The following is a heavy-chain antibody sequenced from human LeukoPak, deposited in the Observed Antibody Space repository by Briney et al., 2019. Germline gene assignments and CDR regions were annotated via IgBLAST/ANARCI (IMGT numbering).Heavy chain of an antibody. J-gene: IGHJ4*02. Sequence: SETLSLTCTVSGGSISSYYWSWIRQPPGKGLEWIGYIYSSGNTDYNPSLKSRVTISVDTSKSQFSLKLSSVTAADTAIYYCARDPSTFYFYYWGQGALVTVSS. CDR2: IYSSGNT. D-gene: IGHD3-16*01. CDR3: ARDPSTFYFYY. V-gene: IGHV4-59*01. CDR1: GGSISSYY.